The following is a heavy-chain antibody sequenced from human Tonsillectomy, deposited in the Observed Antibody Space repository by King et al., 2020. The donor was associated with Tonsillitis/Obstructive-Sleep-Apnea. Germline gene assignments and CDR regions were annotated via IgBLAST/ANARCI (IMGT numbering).Heavy chain of an antibody. CDR3: ARAAGYCSSPTGYWYFDL. D-gene: IGHD6-6*01. J-gene: IGHJ2*01. CDR1: GFTFSSYS. CDR2: ISGSSSYI. V-gene: IGHV3-21*01. Sequence: QLVQSGGGLVKPGGSLRLSCAASGFTFSSYSINWVRQAPGKGLEWVSSISGSSSYIYYADSVKGRFTISRDNAKNSLYLQMNSLRAEDTAVYYCARAAGYCSSPTGYWYFDLWGRGTLVTVSS.